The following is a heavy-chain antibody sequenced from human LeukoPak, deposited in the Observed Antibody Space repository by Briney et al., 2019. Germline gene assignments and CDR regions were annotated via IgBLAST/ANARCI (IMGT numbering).Heavy chain of an antibody. CDR3: AKDRSHGSGNNVYYFDY. D-gene: IGHD3-10*01. CDR1: GFTFSSYA. Sequence: GGSLRLSCAASGFTFSSYAMSWVRQAPGKGLEWVSAISGSGGSTYYADSVKGRFTISRDNSKNTLYLQMNSLRAGDTAVYYCAKDRSHGSGNNVYYFDYWGQGTLATVSS. V-gene: IGHV3-23*01. CDR2: ISGSGGST. J-gene: IGHJ4*02.